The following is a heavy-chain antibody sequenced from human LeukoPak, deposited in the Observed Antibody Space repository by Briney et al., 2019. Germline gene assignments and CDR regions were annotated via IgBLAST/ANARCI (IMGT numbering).Heavy chain of an antibody. D-gene: IGHD6-19*01. CDR1: GFTLSSHW. J-gene: IGHJ4*02. Sequence: GGSLRLSCAASGFTLSSHWMSWVRQAPGKGLEWVANIKPDGSEQYYVNSVRGRFTISRDNAKNSLYLQMNSLRAADTAIYYCARESAGGPGYWGQGTLVTVSS. V-gene: IGHV3-7*05. CDR3: ARESAGGPGY. CDR2: IKPDGSEQ.